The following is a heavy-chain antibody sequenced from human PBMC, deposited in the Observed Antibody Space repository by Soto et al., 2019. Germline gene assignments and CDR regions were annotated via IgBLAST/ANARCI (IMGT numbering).Heavy chain of an antibody. CDR3: ARDALFLTGYSSAQPSFFPFDI. V-gene: IGHV4-31*03. CDR1: GGSISSGGYY. D-gene: IGHD3-9*01. J-gene: IGHJ3*02. CDR2: IHNSGST. Sequence: SETLSLTCTVSGGSISSGGYYWNWIRQLPGKGLEWIGYIHNSGSTYYNPSLKSRTSISVHTSKNQFSLRLSSVTAADTAVYYCARDALFLTGYSSAQPSFFPFDIWGQGTMVTVSS.